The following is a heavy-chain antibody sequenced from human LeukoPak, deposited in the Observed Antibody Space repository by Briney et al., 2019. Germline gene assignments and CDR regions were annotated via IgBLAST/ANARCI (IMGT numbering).Heavy chain of an antibody. CDR1: GFRFKSHH. D-gene: IGHD1-26*01. V-gene: IGHV3-33*08. Sequence: GGSLRLSCEAPGFRFKSHHMHWVRQAPNKGLKWVAVAPHDRSSPSHAASVNGRFTISRDNSKDTLFLHMDSLRVDDTAIYYCARQSLGASGLDHWGQGVLVTVSS. CDR2: APHDRSSP. J-gene: IGHJ4*02. CDR3: ARQSLGASGLDH.